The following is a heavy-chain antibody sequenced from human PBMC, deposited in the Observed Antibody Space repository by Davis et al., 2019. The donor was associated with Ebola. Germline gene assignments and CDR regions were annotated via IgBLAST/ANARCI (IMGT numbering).Heavy chain of an antibody. CDR2: IYTGDSDT. D-gene: IGHD4-11*01. Sequence: GESLKISCKGSGYSFTNYWIDWVRQMPGKGLEWMGIIYTGDSDTRYSPSFRGQVTISAEKSIRAAYLQWSNLKASDTAMYYCATLRRTVTGMDDAFDIWGQGTMVTVS. J-gene: IGHJ3*02. V-gene: IGHV5-51*01. CDR3: ATLRRTVTGMDDAFDI. CDR1: GYSFTNYW.